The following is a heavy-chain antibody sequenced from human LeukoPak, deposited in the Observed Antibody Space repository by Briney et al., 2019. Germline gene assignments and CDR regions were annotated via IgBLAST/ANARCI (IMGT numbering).Heavy chain of an antibody. CDR3: ARAIGTSQFYFYYGMDV. CDR2: IFPGDSDT. Sequence: GESLKISCKGSGYSFTNYWIGWVRQMPGKGLEWMGIIFPGDSDTRYSPSFQGQVTISADKSISTAYLQWSSLKASDTAMYYCARAIGTSQFYFYYGMDVWGQGTTVTVSS. D-gene: IGHD2-2*01. CDR1: GYSFTNYW. J-gene: IGHJ6*02. V-gene: IGHV5-51*01.